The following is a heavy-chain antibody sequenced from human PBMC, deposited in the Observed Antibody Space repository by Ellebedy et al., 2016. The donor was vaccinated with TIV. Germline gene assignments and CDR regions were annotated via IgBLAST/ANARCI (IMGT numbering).Heavy chain of an antibody. CDR2: ISGSGGST. J-gene: IGHJ6*03. V-gene: IGHV3-23*01. CDR1: GFTFSSYA. Sequence: GESLKISCAAPGFTFSSYAMSWVRQAPGRRLEWVSAISGSGGSTHYVDSVRGRFTISRDNSKNTLYLQMTSLRAEDTAVYYCAKAPTAIFAHFYYYYYYMDVWGKGTTVTVSS. D-gene: IGHD2-21*02. CDR3: AKAPTAIFAHFYYYYYYMDV.